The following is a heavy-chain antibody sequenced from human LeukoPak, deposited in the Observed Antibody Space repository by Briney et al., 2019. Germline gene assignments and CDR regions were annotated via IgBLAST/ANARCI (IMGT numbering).Heavy chain of an antibody. CDR1: GYTFTSYD. CDR3: ARVGSSPTDDYYYYYMDV. Sequence: GASVKVSCKASGYTFTSYDINWVRQATGQGLEWMGWMNPNSGNTGYAQKFQGRVTITRNTSISTAYMELSSLRSEDTAVYYCARVGSSPTDDYYYYYMDVWGKGTTVTVSS. J-gene: IGHJ6*03. V-gene: IGHV1-8*03. D-gene: IGHD6-13*01. CDR2: MNPNSGNT.